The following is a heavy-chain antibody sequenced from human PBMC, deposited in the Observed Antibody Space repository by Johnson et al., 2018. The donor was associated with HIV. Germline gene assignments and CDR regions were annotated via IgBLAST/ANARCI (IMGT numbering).Heavy chain of an antibody. CDR1: GFTFSSYG. D-gene: IGHD3-22*01. Sequence: QVQLVESGGGVVQPGRSLRLSCAASGFTFSSYGMHWVRQAPGKGLEWVAVIWYDGSNKYYADSVKGRFTISRDNSKHTLYLQMNSMRAEDTAVYYCAKDSVFNYYDSSGYCGGAFDIWGQGTMVTVSS. CDR2: IWYDGSNK. J-gene: IGHJ3*02. V-gene: IGHV3-33*06. CDR3: AKDSVFNYYDSSGYCGGAFDI.